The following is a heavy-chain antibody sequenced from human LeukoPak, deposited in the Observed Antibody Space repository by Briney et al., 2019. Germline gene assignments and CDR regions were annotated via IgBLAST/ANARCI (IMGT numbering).Heavy chain of an antibody. CDR3: ARDQLYNN. CDR2: INPNSGGT. J-gene: IGHJ4*02. CDR1: GYTFTSYG. V-gene: IGHV1-2*06. D-gene: IGHD1-1*01. Sequence: ASVKVSCKASGYTFTSYGISWVRQAPGQGLEWMGRINPNSGGTNYAQKFQGRVTMTRDTSISTAYMELSRLRSDDTAVYYCARDQLYNNWGQGTLVTVSS.